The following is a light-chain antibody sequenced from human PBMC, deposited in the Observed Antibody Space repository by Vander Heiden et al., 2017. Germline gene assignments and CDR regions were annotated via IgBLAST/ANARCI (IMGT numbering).Light chain of an antibody. J-gene: IGKJ4*01. CDR2: AAS. V-gene: IGKV1-39*01. Sequence: DIQMTQSPSSLSASVGDRVTITCRASQSISSYLNWYHQKQGKAPKLLIYAASSLQSGVPSRFSGRGSGTDFTLTISSLQPEDFATYYCQQSYSTSPLTFGGGTKVEIK. CDR3: QQSYSTSPLT. CDR1: QSISSY.